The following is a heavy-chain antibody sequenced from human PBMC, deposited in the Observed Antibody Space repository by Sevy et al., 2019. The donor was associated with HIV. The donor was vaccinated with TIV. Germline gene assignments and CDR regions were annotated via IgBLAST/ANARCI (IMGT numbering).Heavy chain of an antibody. Sequence: ASVKVSCKVSGYTLSELSMHWVRLAPGKGLEWMGSFDPEDEETTYAQKFQGRVTITADESTSTAYMELSSLRSEDTAVYYCAIGTEAAHNYYYYGMDVWGQGTTVTVSS. J-gene: IGHJ6*02. CDR1: GYTLSELS. D-gene: IGHD6-6*01. V-gene: IGHV1-24*01. CDR3: AIGTEAAHNYYYYGMDV. CDR2: FDPEDEET.